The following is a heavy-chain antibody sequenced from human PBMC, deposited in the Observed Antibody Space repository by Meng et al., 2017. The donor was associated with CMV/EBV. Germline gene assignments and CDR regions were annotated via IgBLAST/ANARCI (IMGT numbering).Heavy chain of an antibody. D-gene: IGHD6-13*01. CDR2: IYYSGST. CDR3: ARHKGASSSWRGGFDY. V-gene: IGHV4-39*01. Sequence: GSLRLSCTVSGGSISSSSYYWGWIRQPPGKGLGWIGSIYYSGSTYYNPSLKSRVTISVDTSKNQFSLKLSSVTAADTAVYYCARHKGASSSWRGGFDYWGQGTLVTVSS. CDR1: GGSISSSSYY. J-gene: IGHJ4*02.